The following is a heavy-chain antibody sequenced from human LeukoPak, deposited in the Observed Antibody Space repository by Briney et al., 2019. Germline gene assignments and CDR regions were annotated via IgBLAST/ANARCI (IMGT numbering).Heavy chain of an antibody. Sequence: TTSETLSLTCTVSGGSISGGSYYWSWIRQPAGKGLEWIGRIYASGSTNYNSSLNNRLTISLDTSKNQFSLKLSSVTAADTAVYYCARDFRGRYCSGGSCYSEADYWGQGTLVTVSS. CDR2: IYASGST. CDR1: GGSISGGSYY. D-gene: IGHD2-15*01. V-gene: IGHV4-61*02. CDR3: ARDFRGRYCSGGSCYSEADY. J-gene: IGHJ4*02.